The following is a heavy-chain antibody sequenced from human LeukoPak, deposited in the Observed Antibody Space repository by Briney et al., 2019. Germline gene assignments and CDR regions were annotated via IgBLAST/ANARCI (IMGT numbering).Heavy chain of an antibody. D-gene: IGHD3-3*01. CDR3: ARNKRGAIFGVVTQHSYFDL. CDR2: IYYSGST. J-gene: IGHJ2*01. CDR1: GGSISSGGYY. V-gene: IGHV4-31*03. Sequence: SQTLSLTCTVSGGSISSGGYYWGWVRQQPGKGLEWVGFIYYSGSTYYNPSLESRVAMSVDTSKNQFSLKLTSVTAADTAVYYCARNKRGAIFGVVTQHSYFDLWGRGTLVTVSS.